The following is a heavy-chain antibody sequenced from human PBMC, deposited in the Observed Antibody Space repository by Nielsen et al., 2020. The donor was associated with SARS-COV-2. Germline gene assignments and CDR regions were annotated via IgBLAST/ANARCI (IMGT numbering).Heavy chain of an antibody. CDR2: ISYDGSNK. D-gene: IGHD2-21*02. V-gene: IGHV3-30-3*02. CDR3: AKSDLAYCGGDCSHYDP. J-gene: IGHJ5*02. Sequence: VRQAPGKGLEWVAVISYDGSNKYYADSVKGRFTISRDNSKNTLYLQMNSLRAEDTAVYYCAKSDLAYCGGDCSHYDPWGQGTLVTVSS.